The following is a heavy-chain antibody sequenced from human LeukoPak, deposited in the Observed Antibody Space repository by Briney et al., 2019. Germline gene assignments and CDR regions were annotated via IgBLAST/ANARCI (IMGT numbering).Heavy chain of an antibody. D-gene: IGHD3-10*01. CDR3: ARLSGTYGSGSYEHYFDY. Sequence: SQTLSLTCPVSGGSISSGGYSWSWIRQPPGKGLEWIGYIYHSGSTYYNPSLKSRVTISVDRSKNQFSLKLSSVTAADTAVYYCARLSGTYGSGSYEHYFDYWGQGTLVTVSS. CDR2: IYHSGST. CDR1: GGSISSGGYS. V-gene: IGHV4-30-2*01. J-gene: IGHJ4*02.